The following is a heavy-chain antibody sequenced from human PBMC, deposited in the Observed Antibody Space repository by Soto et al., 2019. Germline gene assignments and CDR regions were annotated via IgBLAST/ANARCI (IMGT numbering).Heavy chain of an antibody. J-gene: IGHJ6*03. V-gene: IGHV4-59*08. CDR2: IYYSGST. CDR1: GGSISSYY. D-gene: IGHD6-19*01. Sequence: PSETLSLTCTVSGGSISSYYWSWIRQPPGKGLEWIGYIYYSGSTNYNPSLKSRVTISVDTSKNQFSLKLSSVTAADTAVYYCARVLIVRKWLVQSAYYYYMAVWGKGTTVTVSS. CDR3: ARVLIVRKWLVQSAYYYYMAV.